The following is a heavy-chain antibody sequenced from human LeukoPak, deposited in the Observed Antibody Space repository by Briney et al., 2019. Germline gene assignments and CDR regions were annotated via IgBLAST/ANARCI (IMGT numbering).Heavy chain of an antibody. Sequence: ASVKVSCKASGYTLTSYGISWVRQAPGQGLEWMGWISAYNGNTNYAQKLQGRVTMTTDTSTSTAYMELRSLRSDDTAVYYCARFVRQMTTFDYWGQGTLVTVSS. D-gene: IGHD6-6*01. CDR2: ISAYNGNT. CDR1: GYTLTSYG. CDR3: ARFVRQMTTFDY. J-gene: IGHJ4*02. V-gene: IGHV1-18*01.